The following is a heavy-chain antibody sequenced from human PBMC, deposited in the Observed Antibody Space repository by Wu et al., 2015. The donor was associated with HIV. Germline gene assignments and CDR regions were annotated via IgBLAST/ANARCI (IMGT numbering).Heavy chain of an antibody. Sequence: QVQLVQSGAEVKKPGASVKVSCKASGYTFTGYYMHWVRQAPGQGLEWMGWINPNSGGTNYAQKFQGRVTMTRDTSISTAYMELSRLRSDDTAVYYCARGPINNRGVIRFDYWGQGTLVTVSS. J-gene: IGHJ4*02. V-gene: IGHV1-2*02. CDR1: GYTFTGYY. CDR2: INPNSGGT. D-gene: IGHD3-10*01. CDR3: ARGPINNRGVIRFDY.